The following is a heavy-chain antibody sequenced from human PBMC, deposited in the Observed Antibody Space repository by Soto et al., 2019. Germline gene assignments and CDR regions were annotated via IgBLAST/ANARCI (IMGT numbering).Heavy chain of an antibody. J-gene: IGHJ4*02. D-gene: IGHD1-26*01. CDR3: ARDGVGTTTYFGYFDY. CDR1: GFTFSGYG. V-gene: IGHV3-33*01. Sequence: GGSLRLSCAASGFTFSGYGMHWVRQAPGKGLEWVAVTRHDGSNTYYADSVRGRFTISRDNSNKMLYLQMSSLRAEDTAVYYCARDGVGTTTYFGYFDYWGQGTLVTVSS. CDR2: TRHDGSNT.